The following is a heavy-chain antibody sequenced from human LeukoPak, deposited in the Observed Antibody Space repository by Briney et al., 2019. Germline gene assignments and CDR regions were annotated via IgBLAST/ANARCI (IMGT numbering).Heavy chain of an antibody. CDR3: ARVGYSSGWYFDY. Sequence: GGPLRLSCAASGFTFSTYSMNWVRQAPGKGLEWVSSISSTSSYIYYADSVKGRFTISRDNAQKSLYLQMNSLRAEDTAVYYCARVGYSSGWYFDYWGQGTLVTVSS. V-gene: IGHV3-21*01. CDR1: GFTFSTYS. J-gene: IGHJ4*02. CDR2: ISSTSSYI. D-gene: IGHD6-19*01.